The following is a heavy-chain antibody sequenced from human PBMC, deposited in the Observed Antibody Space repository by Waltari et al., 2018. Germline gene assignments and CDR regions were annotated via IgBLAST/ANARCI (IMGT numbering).Heavy chain of an antibody. CDR3: ARGEVGATTEYYFDY. Sequence: EVQLVESGGGLVRPGGSLRLPCSASGFPFSTYNLNWVRQAPGKGLEWVSSISSSSSYIYYADSVKGRFTISRDNAKNSLYLQMNSLRAEDTAVYYCARGEVGATTEYYFDYWGQGTLVTVSS. CDR2: ISSSSSYI. V-gene: IGHV3-21*01. CDR1: GFPFSTYN. J-gene: IGHJ4*02. D-gene: IGHD1-26*01.